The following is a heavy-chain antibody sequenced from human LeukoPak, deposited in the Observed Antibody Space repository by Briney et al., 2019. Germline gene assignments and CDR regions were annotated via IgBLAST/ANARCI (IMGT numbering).Heavy chain of an antibody. Sequence: PGGFLRLSCAASGFTFSSYAMSWVRQAPGKGLEWVSAISGSGGSTYYADSVKGRFTISRDNSKNTLYLQMNSLRAEDTAVYYCARIAYSGSYWGGFDYWGQGTLVTVSS. CDR2: ISGSGGST. J-gene: IGHJ4*02. CDR3: ARIAYSGSYWGGFDY. CDR1: GFTFSSYA. D-gene: IGHD1-26*01. V-gene: IGHV3-23*01.